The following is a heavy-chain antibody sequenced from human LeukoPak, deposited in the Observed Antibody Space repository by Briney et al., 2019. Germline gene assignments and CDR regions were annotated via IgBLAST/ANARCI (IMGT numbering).Heavy chain of an antibody. CDR1: GYSISSGIY. CDR2: IYHSGNT. D-gene: IGHD4-11*01. Sequence: SETLSLTCAVSGYSISSGIYWGWIRQPPGKGLEWMGSIYHSGNTHHTPSLKSRVSISVDTSNNQFSLRLSSVTAADTALYYCARGASKYVGFCAFAFWGQGTMVTVSS. J-gene: IGHJ3*01. CDR3: ARGASKYVGFCAFAF. V-gene: IGHV4-38-2*01.